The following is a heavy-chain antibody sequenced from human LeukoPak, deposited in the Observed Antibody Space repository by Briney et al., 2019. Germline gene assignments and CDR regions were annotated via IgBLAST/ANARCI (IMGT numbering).Heavy chain of an antibody. CDR3: ARDQSGSLDY. V-gene: IGHV3-7*01. D-gene: IGHD1-26*01. Sequence: PGGALRLSCAASGFSFTNYWMSWVRQAPGMGLEWVAIINQDGSERYYVDSVKGRFTVSRDNAKNSLYLQMNSLRAEDTAVYYCARDQSGSLDYWGQGTLVTVSS. CDR2: INQDGSER. CDR1: GFSFTNYW. J-gene: IGHJ4*02.